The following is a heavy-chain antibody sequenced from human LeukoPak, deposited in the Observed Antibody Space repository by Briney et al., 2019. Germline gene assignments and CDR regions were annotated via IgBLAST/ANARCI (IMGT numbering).Heavy chain of an antibody. CDR1: GFTFSSYW. CDR2: IKQDGSEK. Sequence: EGSLRLSCAASGFTFSSYWMSWVRQAPGKGLEWVANIKQDGSEKYSVDSVKGRFTISRDNAKNSLYMQMNSLRAEDTAVYYCARVMSASVWRSYGSYYYYYYMDIWGKGTTVTVSS. D-gene: IGHD3-16*01. V-gene: IGHV3-7*01. J-gene: IGHJ6*03. CDR3: ARVMSASVWRSYGSYYYYYYMDI.